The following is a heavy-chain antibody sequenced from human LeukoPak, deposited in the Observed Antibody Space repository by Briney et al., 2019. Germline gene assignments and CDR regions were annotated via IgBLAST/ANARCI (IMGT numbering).Heavy chain of an antibody. Sequence: GGSLSLSCAASGFSSSSYAISWVRQAPGKGQEWVSAISGSGTSTYYADSVKGRFTISRDNSKNTLYLQMNFRRAEDTAVYYCAKRYGDSEGNWGQGTLVTVSS. CDR3: AKRYGDSEGN. CDR1: GFSSSSYA. V-gene: IGHV3-23*01. D-gene: IGHD4-17*01. CDR2: ISGSGTST. J-gene: IGHJ4*02.